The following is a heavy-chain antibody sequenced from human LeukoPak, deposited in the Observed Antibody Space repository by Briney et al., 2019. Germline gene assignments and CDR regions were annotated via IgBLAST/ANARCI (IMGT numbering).Heavy chain of an antibody. CDR2: ISGSGGST. CDR3: AKDLWKNSGWYDY. J-gene: IGHJ4*02. V-gene: IGHV3-23*01. Sequence: QTGGSLRLSCAASGFTVSTNYMSWVRQAPGKGLEWVSAISGSGGSTYYADSVKGRFTISRDNSKNTLYLQMNSLRAEDTAVYYCAKDLWKNSGWYDYWGQGTLVTVSS. CDR1: GFTVSTNY. D-gene: IGHD6-19*01.